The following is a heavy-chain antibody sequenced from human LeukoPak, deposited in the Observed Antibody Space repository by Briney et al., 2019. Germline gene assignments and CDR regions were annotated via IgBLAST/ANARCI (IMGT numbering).Heavy chain of an antibody. V-gene: IGHV4-30-4*01. D-gene: IGHD3-10*01. CDR3: ARAVVRGVSWFDP. CDR2: IYYSGST. CDR1: GGSISSGDYY. J-gene: IGHJ5*02. Sequence: SETLSLTCTVSGGSISSGDYYWSWIRQPPGKGLEWIGYIYYSGSTYYNPSLKSRVTISVDTSKNQFSLKVSSVPAADTAVYYCARAVVRGVSWFDPWGQETLVTGSS.